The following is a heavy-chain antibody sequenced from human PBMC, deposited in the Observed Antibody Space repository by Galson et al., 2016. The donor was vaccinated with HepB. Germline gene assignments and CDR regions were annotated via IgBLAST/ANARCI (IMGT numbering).Heavy chain of an antibody. J-gene: IGHJ6*03. CDR3: AKGVDWWGTYYYYMDV. Sequence: SLRLSCAASGFNFNTYAFHWVRQAPGKGLEWVAFISFGGRDTNHADSVKGRFTISRDNSKNTQDLDMNSQRPDETAICYGAKGVDWWGTYYYYMDVWGKETTVTVSS. CDR1: GFNFNTYA. V-gene: IGHV3-30*18. D-gene: IGHD2-8*02. CDR2: ISFGGRDT.